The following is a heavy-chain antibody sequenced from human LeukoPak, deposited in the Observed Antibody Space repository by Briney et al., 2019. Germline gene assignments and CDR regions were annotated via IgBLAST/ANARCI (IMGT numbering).Heavy chain of an antibody. J-gene: IGHJ4*02. CDR3: VNAGCDL. CDR1: KFIFGGYA. Sequence: GGSLRLSCAASKFIFGGYAMSWVRQAPGKGLEWVSGISVSGSSTHYADSVKGRFTISRDNSKNTLYLQLNSLRAEDTAVYYCVNAGCDLWGQGALVTVSS. CDR2: ISVSGSST. V-gene: IGHV3-23*01.